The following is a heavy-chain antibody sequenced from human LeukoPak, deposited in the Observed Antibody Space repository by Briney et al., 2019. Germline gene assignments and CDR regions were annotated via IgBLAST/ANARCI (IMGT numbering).Heavy chain of an antibody. Sequence: PSETLSLTCAVYGGSFSGYYWSWIRQPPGKGLEWIGEINHSGSTNYNPSLKSRVTISVDTSKNQFSLKLSSVTAADTAVYYCARHAFGGWFPGSWGQGTLVTVSS. CDR3: ARHAFGGWFPGS. CDR1: GGSFSGYY. J-gene: IGHJ4*02. V-gene: IGHV4-34*01. CDR2: INHSGST. D-gene: IGHD6-19*01.